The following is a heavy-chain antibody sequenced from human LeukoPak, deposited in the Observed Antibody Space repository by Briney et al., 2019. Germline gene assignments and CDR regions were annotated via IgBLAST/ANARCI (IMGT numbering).Heavy chain of an antibody. Sequence: PGGSLRLSCAASGFTFGNYGMHWVRQAPGKGLEWVAVIWYDGSNKYYADSVKGRFTISRDNSKNTLHLQMNSLRAEDTAVYYCARKPLSYSDYEVDYWGQGTLVTVSS. J-gene: IGHJ4*02. CDR3: ARKPLSYSDYEVDY. D-gene: IGHD4-17*01. CDR1: GFTFGNYG. V-gene: IGHV3-33*01. CDR2: IWYDGSNK.